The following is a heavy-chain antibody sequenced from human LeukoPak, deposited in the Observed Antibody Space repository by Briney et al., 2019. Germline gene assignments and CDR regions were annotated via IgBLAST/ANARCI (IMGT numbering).Heavy chain of an antibody. D-gene: IGHD2-2*02. CDR2: ISSSSSYI. V-gene: IGHV3-21*01. Sequence: GGSLRLSCAASGFTFSSYEMNWVRQAPGKGLEWVSSISSSSSYIYYADSVKGRFTISRDNAKNSLYLQMNSLRAEDTAVYYCARDLTGYCSSTSCYTSPRDYYYYMDVWGKGTTVTVSS. J-gene: IGHJ6*03. CDR1: GFTFSSYE. CDR3: ARDLTGYCSSTSCYTSPRDYYYYMDV.